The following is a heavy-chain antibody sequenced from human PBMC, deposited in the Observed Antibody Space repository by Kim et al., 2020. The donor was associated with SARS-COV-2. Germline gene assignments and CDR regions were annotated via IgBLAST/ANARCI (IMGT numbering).Heavy chain of an antibody. Sequence: ASVKVSCKASGYTFTSYYMHWVRQAPGQGLEWMGIINPSGGSTSYAQKFQGRVTMTRDTSTSTVYMELSSLRSEDTAVYYCVRDASGYDSDFDFWGQGTLVTVSS. D-gene: IGHD5-12*01. CDR3: VRDASGYDSDFDF. CDR1: GYTFTSYY. CDR2: INPSGGST. V-gene: IGHV1-46*01. J-gene: IGHJ4*02.